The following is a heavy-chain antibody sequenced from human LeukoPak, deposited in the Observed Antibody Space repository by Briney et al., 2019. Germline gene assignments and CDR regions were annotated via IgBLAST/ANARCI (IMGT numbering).Heavy chain of an antibody. CDR3: TRGGSSGYYYFDY. D-gene: IGHD3-22*01. J-gene: IGHJ4*02. CDR2: LRFDSTSN. CDR1: GFTFSSFG. Sequence: PGGSLRLSCAASGFTFSSFGRHWVRQAPGKGLEWVSFLRFDSTSNYYAESVKGRFTISRDNSKNILYLQMNSLRAQDTAVYYCTRGGSSGYYYFDYWGQGTLVTVSS. V-gene: IGHV3-30*02.